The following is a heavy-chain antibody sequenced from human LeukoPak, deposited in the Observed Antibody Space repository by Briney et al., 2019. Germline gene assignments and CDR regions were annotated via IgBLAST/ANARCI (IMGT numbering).Heavy chain of an antibody. D-gene: IGHD2-15*01. J-gene: IGHJ6*02. Sequence: SETLSLTCSVSGASITNNNWNWIRQAPGGGLEWIGYFLDGGTANSNPSLKSRVSISGDTSRNQISLKLTSVTAADSGVYYCARDVVVPYFDPPPDYVYHGMDVWGQGTAVIVSS. CDR3: ARDVVVPYFDPPPDYVYHGMDV. CDR2: FLDGGTA. CDR1: GASITNNN. V-gene: IGHV4-59*01.